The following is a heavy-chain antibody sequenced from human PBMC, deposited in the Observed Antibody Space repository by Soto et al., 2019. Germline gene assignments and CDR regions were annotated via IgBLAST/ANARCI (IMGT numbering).Heavy chain of an antibody. J-gene: IGHJ4*02. D-gene: IGHD3-22*01. V-gene: IGHV3-30*18. CDR2: ISYDGSNK. CDR1: GFTFRTYA. CDR3: AKTRGYYDSSGPFDY. Sequence: QVQLVESGGGVVQSGRSLRLSCGVSGFTFRTYAMHWVRQAPGKGLEWVAVISYDGSNKYYADSVKGRFTISRDNSKNTLYLQMNSLRAEDTAVYYCAKTRGYYDSSGPFDYWGQGTLVTVSS.